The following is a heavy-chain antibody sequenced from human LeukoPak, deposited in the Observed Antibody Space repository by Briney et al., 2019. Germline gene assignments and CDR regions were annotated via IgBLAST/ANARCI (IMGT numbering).Heavy chain of an antibody. V-gene: IGHV1-18*01. J-gene: IGHJ4*02. CDR2: ISAYNGNT. D-gene: IGHD3-22*01. CDR1: GYTFTSYG. CDR3: ARALDYYDSSGYYSEDYFDY. Sequence: ASVKVSCKASGYTFTSYGINWVRQAPGQGLEWMGWISAYNGNTNYAQKLQGRVTMTTDTSTSTAYMELRSLRSDDTAVYYCARALDYYDSSGYYSEDYFDYWGQGTLVTVSS.